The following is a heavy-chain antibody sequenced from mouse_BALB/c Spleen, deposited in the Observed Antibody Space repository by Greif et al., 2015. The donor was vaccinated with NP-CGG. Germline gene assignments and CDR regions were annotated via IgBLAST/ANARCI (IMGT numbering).Heavy chain of an antibody. D-gene: IGHD2-14*01. J-gene: IGHJ3*01. V-gene: IGHV5-4*02. CDR3: ARDYYRYDRVFAY. CDR2: ISDGGSYT. Sequence: DVMLVESGGGLVKPGGSLKLSCAASGFTFSDYYMYWVRQTPEKRLEWVATISDGGSYTYYPDSVKGRFTISRDNAKNNLYLQMSSLKSEDTAMYYCARDYYRYDRVFAYWGQGTLVTVSA. CDR1: GFTFSDYY.